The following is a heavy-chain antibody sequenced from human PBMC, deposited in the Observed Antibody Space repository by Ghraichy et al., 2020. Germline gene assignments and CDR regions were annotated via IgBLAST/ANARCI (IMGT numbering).Heavy chain of an antibody. CDR2: IYYSGST. CDR3: ARWGIVGSSTSLVYYYYGMDV. V-gene: IGHV4-59*08. J-gene: IGHJ6*02. Sequence: SETLSLTCTVSGGSISSYYWSWIRQPPGKGLEWIGYIYYSGSTNYNPSLKSRVTISVDTSKNQFSLKLSSVTAADTAVYYCARWGIVGSSTSLVYYYYGMDVWGQGTTVTVSS. D-gene: IGHD2-2*01. CDR1: GGSISSYY.